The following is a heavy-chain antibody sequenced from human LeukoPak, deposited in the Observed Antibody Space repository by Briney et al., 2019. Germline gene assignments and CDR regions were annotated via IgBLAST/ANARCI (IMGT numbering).Heavy chain of an antibody. J-gene: IGHJ4*02. V-gene: IGHV3-23*01. D-gene: IGHD2-2*01. Sequence: GGPLRLSCAASGFAFSSYALSWVRQAPGKGLEWVSTISGSGGSTHYADSVKGRFTISRDNSKNTLYLQMNSLRAEDTAVYYCAKAHYCSSTTCPIDHWGQGTLVTVSS. CDR3: AKAHYCSSTTCPIDH. CDR2: ISGSGGST. CDR1: GFAFSSYA.